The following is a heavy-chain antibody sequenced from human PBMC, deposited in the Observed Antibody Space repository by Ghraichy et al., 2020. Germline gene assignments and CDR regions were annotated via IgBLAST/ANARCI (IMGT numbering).Heavy chain of an antibody. J-gene: IGHJ6*02. V-gene: IGHV1-46*01. Sequence: ASVKVSCKASGYTFTSYYMHWVRQAPGQGLEWMGIINPSGGSTSYAQKFQGRVTMTRDTSTSTVYMELSSLRSEDTAVYYCARDDWKQLVRLYYYGMDVWGQGTTVTVSS. CDR1: GYTFTSYY. D-gene: IGHD6-6*01. CDR3: ARDDWKQLVRLYYYGMDV. CDR2: INPSGGST.